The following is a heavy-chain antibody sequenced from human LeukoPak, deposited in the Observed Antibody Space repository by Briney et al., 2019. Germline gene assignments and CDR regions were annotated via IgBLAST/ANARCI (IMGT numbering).Heavy chain of an antibody. CDR2: ISAYNGNT. CDR3: ARDKSEGFWSGYSTGDY. Sequence: ASVKVSCKASGYTFTNYGISWVRQAPGQGLEWMGWISAYNGNTNYAQMLQARVTMTTDTSTSTAYMELRSLRSDDTAVYYCARDKSEGFWSGYSTGDYWGQGTLVTVSS. D-gene: IGHD3-3*01. V-gene: IGHV1-18*01. J-gene: IGHJ4*02. CDR1: GYTFTNYG.